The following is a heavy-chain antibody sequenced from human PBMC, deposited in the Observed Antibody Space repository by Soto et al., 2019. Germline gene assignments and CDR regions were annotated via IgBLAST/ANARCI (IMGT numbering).Heavy chain of an antibody. CDR2: ISRSGGST. CDR3: AKDLVHGNYFDY. J-gene: IGHJ4*02. CDR1: GFTFNSYA. D-gene: IGHD3-10*01. V-gene: IGHV3-23*01. Sequence: GGSLRLSCAASGFTFNSYAMSWVRQAPGKGLEWVSTISRSGGSTYYADSVKGRFTISRDNSKNTLYLQMNSLRADDTAVYYCAKDLVHGNYFDYWGQGTQVTVPS.